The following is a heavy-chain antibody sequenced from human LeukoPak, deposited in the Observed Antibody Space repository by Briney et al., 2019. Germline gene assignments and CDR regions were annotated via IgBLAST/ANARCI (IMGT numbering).Heavy chain of an antibody. CDR1: GYTFTDYY. D-gene: IGHD6-13*01. CDR3: ATGYSSSWYSGYGMDV. V-gene: IGHV1-69-2*01. Sequence: ATVKISCKVSGYTFTDYYMHWVQQATGKGLEWMGFVDPEDGETIYAEKFQGRVTITADTSTDTAYMELSSLRSEDTAVYYCATGYSSSWYSGYGMDVWGQGTTVTVSS. J-gene: IGHJ6*02. CDR2: VDPEDGET.